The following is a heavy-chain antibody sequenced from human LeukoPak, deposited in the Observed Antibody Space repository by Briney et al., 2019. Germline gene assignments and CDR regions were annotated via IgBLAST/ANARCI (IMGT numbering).Heavy chain of an antibody. V-gene: IGHV3-74*01. CDR2: INSDGSSI. CDR1: GFTFSSHW. Sequence: GGSLRLSCAASGFTFSSHWMHWVRQAPGKGLVWVSRINSDGSSISYADSVKGRFTISRDNAKNTLYLQMNSLRAEDTAVYYCAKHTRIAVAGTVDYWGQGTLVTVSS. CDR3: AKHTRIAVAGTVDY. J-gene: IGHJ4*02. D-gene: IGHD6-19*01.